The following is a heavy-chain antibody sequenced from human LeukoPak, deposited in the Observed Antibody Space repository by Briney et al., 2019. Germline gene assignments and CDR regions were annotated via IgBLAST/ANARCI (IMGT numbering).Heavy chain of an antibody. CDR3: AKDHRGIAGGHDWFDP. CDR2: ISGSGGST. Sequence: PGGSLRLSCAASGFTFSSYAMSWVRQAPGKGLEWVSAISGSGGSTYYADSVKGRFTISRDNSKNTLYLQMNSLRAEDTAVYYCAKDHRGIAGGHDWFDPWGQGTLVTVSS. J-gene: IGHJ5*02. V-gene: IGHV3-23*01. CDR1: GFTFSSYA. D-gene: IGHD6-13*01.